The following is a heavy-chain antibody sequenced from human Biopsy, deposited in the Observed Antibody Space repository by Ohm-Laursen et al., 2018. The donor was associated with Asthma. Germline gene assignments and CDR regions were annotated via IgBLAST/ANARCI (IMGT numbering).Heavy chain of an antibody. D-gene: IGHD5-24*01. CDR2: ISPFTGDT. V-gene: IGHV1-18*04. J-gene: IGHJ4*02. CDR3: ARHPYNFGGFDY. Sequence: VSSVKVSCKASGYTFRSYGVSWARQAPGQGLEWMGWISPFTGDTHFGQKFQGRVTMTTDTSTDTAYMELRSLRSDDTAVYYCARHPYNFGGFDYWGQGSLVLVSS. CDR1: GYTFRSYG.